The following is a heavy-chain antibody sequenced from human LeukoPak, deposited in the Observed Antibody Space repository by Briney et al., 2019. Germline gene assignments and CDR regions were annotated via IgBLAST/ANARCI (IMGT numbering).Heavy chain of an antibody. Sequence: ASVKVSCKASGYTFTSYYMHWVRQAPGQGLEWMGIINPSGGSTSYAQKFQGRVTMTRDTSTSTVYMELSSLRSEDTAVYYCARDQPAAPGDPTPFDYWGQGTLVTVSS. CDR2: INPSGGST. J-gene: IGHJ4*02. CDR3: ARDQPAAPGDPTPFDY. D-gene: IGHD1-14*01. V-gene: IGHV1-46*01. CDR1: GYTFTSYY.